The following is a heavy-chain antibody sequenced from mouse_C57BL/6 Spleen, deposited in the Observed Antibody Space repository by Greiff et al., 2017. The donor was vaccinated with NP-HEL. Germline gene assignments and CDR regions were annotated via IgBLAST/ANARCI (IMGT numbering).Heavy chain of an antibody. J-gene: IGHJ1*03. CDR2: ISDGGSYT. CDR1: GFTFSSYA. V-gene: IGHV5-4*01. D-gene: IGHD2-3*01. Sequence: EVKVEESGGGLVKPGGSLKLSCAASGFTFSSYAMSWVRQTPEKRLEWVATISDGGSYTYYPDNVKGRFTISRDNAKNNLYLQMSHLKSEDTAMYYCARDPGEDDGYYWYFDVWGTGTTVTVSS. CDR3: ARDPGEDDGYYWYFDV.